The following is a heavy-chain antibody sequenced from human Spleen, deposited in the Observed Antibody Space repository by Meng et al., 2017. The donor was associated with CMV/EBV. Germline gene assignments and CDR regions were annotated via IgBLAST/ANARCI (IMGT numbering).Heavy chain of an antibody. CDR1: GSTFTSDD. Sequence: ASVKVSCTASGSTFTSDDIHWVRPTSGQGGEWMGWMNPNSANTGYAQKFQGRVALTLDTSTSTVYMELSSLRSEDTAVYYCARVADFTPPYGSGTPGVRDVWGQGTTVTVSS. V-gene: IGHV1-8*01. D-gene: IGHD3-10*01. CDR3: ARVADFTPPYGSGTPGVRDV. J-gene: IGHJ6*02. CDR2: MNPNSANT.